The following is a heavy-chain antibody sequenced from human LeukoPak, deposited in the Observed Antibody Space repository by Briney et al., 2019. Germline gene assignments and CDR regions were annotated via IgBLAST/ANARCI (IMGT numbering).Heavy chain of an antibody. Sequence: GRSLRLSCAASGFTFSSYAMHWVRQAPGKGLEWVAVISYDGSNKYYADSVKGRFTISRDNSENTLYLQMNSLRAEDTAVYYCARVVGPDDSSGYYSGGYFD. CDR2: ISYDGSNK. CDR1: GFTFSSYA. D-gene: IGHD3-22*01. CDR3: ARVVGPDDSSGYYSGGYFD. V-gene: IGHV3-30-3*01. J-gene: IGHJ4*01.